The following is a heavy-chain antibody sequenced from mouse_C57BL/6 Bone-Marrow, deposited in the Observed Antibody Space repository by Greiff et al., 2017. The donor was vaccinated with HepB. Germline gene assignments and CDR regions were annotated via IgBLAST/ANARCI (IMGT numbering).Heavy chain of an antibody. V-gene: IGHV1-53*01. Sequence: VQLQQSGTELVKPGASVKLSCKASGYTFTSYWMHWVKQRPGQGLEWIGNINPSNGGTNYNEKFKSKATLTVDKSSSTAYMQLSSLTSEDSAVYYCAKDSSGYVGWYFDVWGTGTTVTVSS. CDR2: INPSNGGT. J-gene: IGHJ1*03. CDR3: AKDSSGYVGWYFDV. CDR1: GYTFTSYW. D-gene: IGHD3-2*02.